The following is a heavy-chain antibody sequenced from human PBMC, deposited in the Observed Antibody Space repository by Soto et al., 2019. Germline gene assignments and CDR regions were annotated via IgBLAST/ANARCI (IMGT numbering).Heavy chain of an antibody. CDR2: TYYRSKWYN. D-gene: IGHD2-2*02. Sequence: SQTLSLTCAISGDSVSSNSAAWNWIRQSPSRGLEWLGRTYYRSKWYNDYAVSVKSRITINPDTSKNQFSLQLNSVTPEDTAVYYCARLVVPSAIGNEAFDIWGQGTMVTVSS. J-gene: IGHJ3*02. V-gene: IGHV6-1*01. CDR3: ARLVVPSAIGNEAFDI. CDR1: GDSVSSNSAA.